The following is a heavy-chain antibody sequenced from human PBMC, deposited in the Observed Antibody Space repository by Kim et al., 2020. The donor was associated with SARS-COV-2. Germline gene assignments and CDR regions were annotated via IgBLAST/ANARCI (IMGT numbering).Heavy chain of an antibody. V-gene: IGHV4-39*01. D-gene: IGHD6-6*01. J-gene: IGHJ4*02. CDR3: ARHSIASVFRGPFDY. CDR2: IYYSGST. CDR1: GGSISSSSYY. Sequence: SETLSLTCTVSGGSISSSSYYWGWIRQPPGKGLEWIGSIYYSGSTYYNPSLKSRVTISVDTSKNQFSLKLSSVTAADTAVYYCARHSIASVFRGPFDYWGQGTLVTVSS.